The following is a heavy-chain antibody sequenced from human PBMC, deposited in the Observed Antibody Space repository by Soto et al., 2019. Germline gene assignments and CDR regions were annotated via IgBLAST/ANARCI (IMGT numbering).Heavy chain of an antibody. CDR3: ARDRSIAARTGGFDY. Sequence: SETLSLTCAAYGGSFSGYYWSWIRQPPGKGLEWIGEINHSGSTNYNPSLKSRVTISVDTSKNQFSLKLSSVTAADTAVYYCARDRSIAARTGGFDYWGQGTLVTVSS. CDR1: GGSFSGYY. D-gene: IGHD6-6*01. CDR2: INHSGST. J-gene: IGHJ4*02. V-gene: IGHV4-34*01.